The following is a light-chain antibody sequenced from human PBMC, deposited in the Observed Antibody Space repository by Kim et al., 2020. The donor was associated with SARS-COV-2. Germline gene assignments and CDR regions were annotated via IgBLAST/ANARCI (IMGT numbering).Light chain of an antibody. CDR3: QQYGSSPLT. V-gene: IGKV3-20*01. CDR1: QSVSSSY. CDR2: GAS. Sequence: SPGERATLSCMASQSVSSSYLAWYQQKPGQPPRLLIYGASSRATGIPDRFSGSGSGTDFTLTINRLEPEDFAVYSCQQYGSSPLTFGGGTKVDIK. J-gene: IGKJ4*01.